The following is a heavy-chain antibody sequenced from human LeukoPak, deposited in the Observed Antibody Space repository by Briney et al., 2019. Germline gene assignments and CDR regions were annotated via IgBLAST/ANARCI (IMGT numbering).Heavy chain of an antibody. CDR3: ARLYCSDSSGYYYLKVKEIVQDY. Sequence: PSETLSFTCAVYAGSFNGYYWSWIRQPPGKGLEWIGEIDHSGSTNYNPSLKSRVTISLDTSKNQFSLKLSSVTAADTAVYYCARLYCSDSSGYYYLKVKEIVQDYWGQGTLVTVSS. D-gene: IGHD3-22*01. J-gene: IGHJ4*02. CDR1: AGSFNGYY. CDR2: IDHSGST. V-gene: IGHV4-34*01.